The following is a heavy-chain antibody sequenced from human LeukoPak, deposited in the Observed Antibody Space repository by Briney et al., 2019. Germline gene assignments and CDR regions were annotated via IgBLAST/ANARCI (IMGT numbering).Heavy chain of an antibody. J-gene: IGHJ1*01. D-gene: IGHD6-13*01. CDR1: GGTFSSYI. CDR3: ARGRSSSWTDYFQH. CDR2: VIPIFGTA. Sequence: SVKVSCKASGGTFSSYIINWVRQAPGQGLEWMGGVIPIFGTANYAQKFQGRVTITADESTSTAYMDLSSLTSEDTPVYYCARGRSSSWTDYFQHWGQGTLVTVSS. V-gene: IGHV1-69*01.